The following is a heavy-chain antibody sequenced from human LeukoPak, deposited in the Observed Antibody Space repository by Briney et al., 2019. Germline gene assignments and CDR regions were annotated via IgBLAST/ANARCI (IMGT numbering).Heavy chain of an antibody. Sequence: SETLSLTCTVSGGSINSITNYWGWIRQPPGKGLEWIGSIYYSGSTYYNPSLKSRVTISIDTSKNQFSLKLNSLTAADTAVYYCARVAPGYGPNNWFDPWGQGTLVTVSS. CDR2: IYYSGST. J-gene: IGHJ5*02. CDR3: ARVAPGYGPNNWFDP. D-gene: IGHD5-18*01. V-gene: IGHV4-39*07. CDR1: GGSINSITNY.